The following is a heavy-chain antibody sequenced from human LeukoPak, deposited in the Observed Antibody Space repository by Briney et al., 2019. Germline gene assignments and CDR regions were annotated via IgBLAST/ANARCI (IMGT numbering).Heavy chain of an antibody. CDR3: ASDYDYGVSSGDGPQYFQH. CDR2: ISWNSGSI. CDR1: GFTFDDYA. Sequence: GGSLRLSCAASGFTFDDYAMHWVRQAPGKGLEWVSGISWNSGSIGYADSVKGRFTISRDNAKNSLYLQMNSLRAEDTAVYYCASDYDYGVSSGDGPQYFQHWGQGTLVTVSS. V-gene: IGHV3-9*01. J-gene: IGHJ1*01. D-gene: IGHD4-17*01.